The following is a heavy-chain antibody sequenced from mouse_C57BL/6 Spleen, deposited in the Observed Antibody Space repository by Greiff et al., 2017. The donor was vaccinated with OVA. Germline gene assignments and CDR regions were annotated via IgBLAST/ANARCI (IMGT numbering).Heavy chain of an antibody. J-gene: IGHJ4*01. CDR3: ESGIGYSNYDYYAMDD. Sequence: QVQLQQPGAELVRPGSSVKLSCKASGYTFTSYWMHWVKQRPIQGLEWIGNIDPSDSETHYNQKFKEQATLTVDKSSSTAYMQLSSLTPEASAVYDCESGIGYSNYDYYAMDDWGQGTSVTVSS. V-gene: IGHV1-52*01. CDR2: IDPSDSET. CDR1: GYTFTSYW. D-gene: IGHD2-5*01.